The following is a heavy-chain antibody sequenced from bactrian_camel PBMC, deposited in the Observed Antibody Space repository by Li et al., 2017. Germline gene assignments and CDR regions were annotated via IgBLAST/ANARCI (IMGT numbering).Heavy chain of an antibody. V-gene: IGHV3S53*01. CDR1: GSTYGTSC. D-gene: IGHD7*01. CDR2: IDRDGDT. J-gene: IGHJ4*01. Sequence: HVQLVESGGRSVKPGGSLRRACSASGSTYGTSCMAWFRQAPGKEREPVATIDRDGDTKYAKAVKGRFTVSRDNARNTVYLQMNNLSPEDTAMYHCAARGGGCHTSPEEYSDWGQGTQVTVS. CDR3: AARGGGCHTSPEEYSD.